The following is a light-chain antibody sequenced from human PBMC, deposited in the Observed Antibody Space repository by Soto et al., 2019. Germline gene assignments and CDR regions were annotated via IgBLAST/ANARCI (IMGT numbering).Light chain of an antibody. CDR3: SAYAGSPYLYV. V-gene: IGLV2-8*01. Sequence: QSALTQPPSASGSPGQSVTISCTGTSFDVGGYNYVSWYQQHPGKAPQVLMYEVSKRPSGVPDRFSGSKSGNTASLTVSGLQADDEADYYCSAYAGSPYLYVFGSGTKVTVL. CDR2: EVS. CDR1: SFDVGGYNY. J-gene: IGLJ1*01.